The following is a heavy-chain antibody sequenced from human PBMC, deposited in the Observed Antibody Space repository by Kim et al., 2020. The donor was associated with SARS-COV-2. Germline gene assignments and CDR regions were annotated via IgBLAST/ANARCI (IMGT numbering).Heavy chain of an antibody. CDR2: IYDIGNT. Sequence: GKGLELICCIYDIGNTNYTPSLKSRITMSGDTAKNQFSLKLTSVTAADTAVYYCARGRVAAAGTGGFDYWGQGTLVTVSS. J-gene: IGHJ4*02. D-gene: IGHD6-13*01. CDR3: ARGRVAAAGTGGFDY. V-gene: IGHV4-59*01.